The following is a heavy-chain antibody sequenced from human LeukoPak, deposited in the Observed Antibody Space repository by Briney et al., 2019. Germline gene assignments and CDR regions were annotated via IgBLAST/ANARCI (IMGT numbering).Heavy chain of an antibody. CDR2: IKQDGSEK. V-gene: IGHV3-7*01. CDR1: GFTFSSYW. CDR3: VRGLVVDY. D-gene: IGHD2-8*02. J-gene: IGHJ4*01. Sequence: GGSLRLSCAASGFTFSSYWMSWVRQAPGRGLEWVAHIKQDGSEKYYVDSVKGRFTISRDNAKNSLYLQMNSLRAEDTAVYYCVRGLVVDYWGHGSLVSVSS.